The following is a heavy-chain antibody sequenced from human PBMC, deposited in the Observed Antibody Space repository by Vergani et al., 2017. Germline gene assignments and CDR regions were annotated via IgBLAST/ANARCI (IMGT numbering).Heavy chain of an antibody. CDR2: ICHTEDT. V-gene: IGHV4-4*03. D-gene: IGHD2-2*02. CDR1: GDSISSNNC. J-gene: IGHJ4*02. CDR3: ATIGYRRWDYYFDY. Sequence: QVQLQVSGPGLVKPPGTLSLTCAVSGDSISSNNCWTWVRQPPGKGLEWVGEICHTEDTKYSPSLKSRVTVSRDESKNLLSLRLNSVTAADTAVYYCATIGYRRWDYYFDYWGQGILVTVSS.